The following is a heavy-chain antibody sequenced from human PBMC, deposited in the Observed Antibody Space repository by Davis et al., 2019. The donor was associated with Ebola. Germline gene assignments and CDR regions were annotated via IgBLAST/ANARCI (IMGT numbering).Heavy chain of an antibody. Sequence: SVKVSCKASGYSFTSYGISWVRQAPGQGLEWMGGIIPIFGTANYAQKFQGRLTITAEESTTTAYMELRSLGSEDTAVYYCARDAGGSGYSGSWFDPWGQGTLVTVST. CDR1: GYSFTSYG. CDR2: IIPIFGTA. V-gene: IGHV1-69*13. J-gene: IGHJ5*02. D-gene: IGHD3-22*01. CDR3: ARDAGGSGYSGSWFDP.